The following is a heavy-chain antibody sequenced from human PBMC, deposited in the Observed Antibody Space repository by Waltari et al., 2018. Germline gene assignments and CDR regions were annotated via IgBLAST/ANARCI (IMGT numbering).Heavy chain of an antibody. CDR2: IYTSGST. CDR3: ARARITIFGVASDYFDY. D-gene: IGHD3-3*01. CDR1: GGSISSYF. V-gene: IGHV4-4*07. Sequence: QVQLQESGPGLVKPSETLSLTCTVSGGSISSYFWSWIRQPAGKGLEWIGRIYTSGSTNYNPSLKSRVTMSVDTSKNQFSLKLSSVTAADTAVYYCARARITIFGVASDYFDYWGQGTLVTVSS. J-gene: IGHJ4*02.